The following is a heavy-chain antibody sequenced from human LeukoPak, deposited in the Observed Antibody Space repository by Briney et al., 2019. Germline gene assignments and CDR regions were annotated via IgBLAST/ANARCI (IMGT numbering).Heavy chain of an antibody. CDR3: ARSTVTTLPNPYYFDY. CDR1: GGSISSGGYS. Sequence: SETLSLTCAVSGGSISSGGYSWSWIRQPPGTGLEWIGYIYHSGSTYYNPSLKSRVTISVDRSKNQFSLKLSSVTAADTAVYYCARSTVTTLPNPYYFDYWGQGTLVTVSS. V-gene: IGHV4-30-2*01. D-gene: IGHD4-17*01. CDR2: IYHSGST. J-gene: IGHJ4*02.